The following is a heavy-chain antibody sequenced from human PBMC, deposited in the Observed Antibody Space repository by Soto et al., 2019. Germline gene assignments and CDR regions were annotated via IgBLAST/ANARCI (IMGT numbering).Heavy chain of an antibody. D-gene: IGHD3-22*01. CDR2: ISGSGGST. CDR3: ANGLRGNYYDSSGFDY. J-gene: IGHJ4*02. CDR1: GFTFSSYA. Sequence: GESLKISCAASGFTFSSYAMSWVRQAPGKGLEWVSAISGSGGSTYYADSVKGRFTISRDNSKNTLYLQMNSLRAEDTAVYYCANGLRGNYYDSSGFDYWGQGTLVTVSS. V-gene: IGHV3-23*01.